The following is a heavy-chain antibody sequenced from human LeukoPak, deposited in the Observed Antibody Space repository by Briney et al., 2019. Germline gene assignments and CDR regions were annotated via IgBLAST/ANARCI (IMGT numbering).Heavy chain of an antibody. Sequence: QSGESLRLSCAASGFTFTNHWMSWVRQAPGRGREWVANIQEDGSEKHYVDSVKGRFTASRDNVKHSLFLHMNRLRVDDTAVYYCAKSGSSVFWSWGQGPLVTVSS. D-gene: IGHD3-3*02. J-gene: IGHJ5*02. CDR3: AKSGSSVFWS. CDR2: IQEDGSEK. CDR1: GFTFTNHW. V-gene: IGHV3-7*03.